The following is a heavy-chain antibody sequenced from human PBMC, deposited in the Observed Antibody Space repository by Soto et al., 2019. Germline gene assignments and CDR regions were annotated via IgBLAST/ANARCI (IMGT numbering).Heavy chain of an antibody. V-gene: IGHV1-18*01. CDR3: ARESAVTTLHYFEY. Sequence: ASVKVSCKASGYTFTSYGISWVRQAPGQGLEWMGWISAYNGNTNYAQKLQGRVTMTTDTSTSTAYMELRSLRSDDTAVYYCARESAVTTLHYFEYWGQGTLVTVSS. J-gene: IGHJ4*02. D-gene: IGHD4-4*01. CDR2: ISAYNGNT. CDR1: GYTFTSYG.